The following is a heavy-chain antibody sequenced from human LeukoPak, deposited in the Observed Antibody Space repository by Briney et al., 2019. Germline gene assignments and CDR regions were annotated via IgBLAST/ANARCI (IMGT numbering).Heavy chain of an antibody. V-gene: IGHV3-7*01. CDR1: GFTFSTYA. CDR3: ARVFFRGSIYDFWSGYRADFDY. D-gene: IGHD3-3*01. J-gene: IGHJ4*02. Sequence: PGGSLRLSCAASGFTFSTYAMSWVRQAPGKGLEWVANIKQDGSEKYYVDSVKGRFTISRDNAKNSLYLQMNSLRAEDTAVYYCARVFFRGSIYDFWSGYRADFDYWGQGTLVTVSS. CDR2: IKQDGSEK.